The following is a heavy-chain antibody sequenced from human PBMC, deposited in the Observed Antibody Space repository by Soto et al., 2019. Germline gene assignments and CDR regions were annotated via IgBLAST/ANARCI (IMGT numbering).Heavy chain of an antibody. J-gene: IGHJ4*02. CDR1: GFTFSSYS. CDR2: ISSSSSYI. V-gene: IGHV3-21*01. CDR3: ARDLYGDHAGFDY. D-gene: IGHD4-17*01. Sequence: GESLKISCAASGFTFSSYSMNWVRQAPGKGLEWVSSISSSSSYIYYADSVKGRFTISRDNAKNSLYLQMNSLRAEDTAVYYCARDLYGDHAGFDYWGQGTLVTVSS.